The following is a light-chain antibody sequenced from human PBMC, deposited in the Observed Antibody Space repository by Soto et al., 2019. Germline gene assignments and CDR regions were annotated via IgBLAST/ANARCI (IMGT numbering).Light chain of an antibody. CDR3: QQYNSYPIT. CDR1: QSISSW. Sequence: DIQMTQSPSTLSASVGDTVTITCGASQSISSWLAWYQQKPGKAPKLLIYRASSLESGVPSRFSGSGSGTEFTLTISSLQPDDFATYYCQQYNSYPITFGQGTRLEIK. CDR2: RAS. J-gene: IGKJ5*01. V-gene: IGKV1-5*03.